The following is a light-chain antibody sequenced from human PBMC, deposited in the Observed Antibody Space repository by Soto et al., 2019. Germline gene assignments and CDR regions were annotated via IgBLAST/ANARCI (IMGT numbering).Light chain of an antibody. CDR3: QQYNGASRT. CDR2: QAS. J-gene: IGKJ1*01. Sequence: DIQMTQSPSTLSASVGDRVTITCRASQSISDWLAWYQQKPGKAPKVLIYQASNLESGVPSRFSGSGSGTEFTLTVSSLQPDDLATYYCQQYNGASRTFGQGTKVDIK. CDR1: QSISDW. V-gene: IGKV1-5*03.